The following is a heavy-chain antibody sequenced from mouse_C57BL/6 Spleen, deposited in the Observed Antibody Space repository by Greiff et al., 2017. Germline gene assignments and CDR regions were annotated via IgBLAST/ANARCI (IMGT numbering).Heavy chain of an antibody. CDR1: GYTFTDYN. Sequence: VQLQQSGPELVKPGASVKIPCKASGYTFTDYNMDWVKQSNGKSLEWIGDINPNNGGTIYNQKFKGKATLTVDKSSSTAYMELRSLTSEDTAVYYCARNDGYYEGYYFDYWGQGTTLTVSS. J-gene: IGHJ2*01. V-gene: IGHV1-18*01. D-gene: IGHD2-3*01. CDR3: ARNDGYYEGYYFDY. CDR2: INPNNGGT.